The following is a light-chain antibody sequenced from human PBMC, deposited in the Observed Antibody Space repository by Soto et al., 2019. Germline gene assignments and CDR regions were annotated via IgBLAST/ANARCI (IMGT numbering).Light chain of an antibody. J-gene: IGLJ2*01. CDR1: VLAKKY. V-gene: IGLV3-27*01. CDR2: KDS. CDR3: YSAADNNLV. Sequence: SYELTQPSSVSVSPGQTARITCSGDVLAKKYARWIQQKPGQAPVLVIYKDSERPSGIPERFSGSSSVTTVTLTISGAQVEDEADYYCYSAADNNLVFGGGTKLTVL.